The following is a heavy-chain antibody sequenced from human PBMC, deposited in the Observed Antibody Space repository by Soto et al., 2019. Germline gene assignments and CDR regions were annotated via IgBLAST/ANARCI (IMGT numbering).Heavy chain of an antibody. J-gene: IGHJ3*01. V-gene: IGHV5-51*01. CDR1: GYIFTSDW. D-gene: IGHD5-12*01. CDR3: GRLPRRDGYNPDAFHV. CDR2: IYPGDSGT. Sequence: PGESLKISCKGSGYIFTSDWLGWVRQMPGKGLEWMGVIYPGDSGTRYSPSFQGQVTISADKSISTAYLQWSSLKASDTAMYYCGRLPRRDGYNPDAFHVWGQGTMVTVSS.